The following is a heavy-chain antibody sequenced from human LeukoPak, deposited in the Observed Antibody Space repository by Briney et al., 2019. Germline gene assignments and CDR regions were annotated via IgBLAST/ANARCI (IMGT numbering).Heavy chain of an antibody. D-gene: IGHD3-10*01. CDR3: ARGGDSSGSYSLNWFDP. Sequence: ASVKVSCKASGYTFTSYDINWVRQATGQGLEWMGWMNPNSGDTGYAQKFQGRVTMTRNTSISTAYMELSSLRSEDTAVYYCARGGDSSGSYSLNWFDPWGQGTLVTVSS. CDR1: GYTFTSYD. CDR2: MNPNSGDT. V-gene: IGHV1-8*01. J-gene: IGHJ5*02.